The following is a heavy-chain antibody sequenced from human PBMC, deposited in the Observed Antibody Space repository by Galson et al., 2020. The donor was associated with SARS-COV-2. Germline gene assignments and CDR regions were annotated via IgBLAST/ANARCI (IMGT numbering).Heavy chain of an antibody. Sequence: SKSNSYATSYGASLEGRFTISRDDSMNTAYLQMNSLKTEDTAVYYYTRVPPDTTSFLDAFDVWRQGTVVTVSS. CDR3: TRVPPDTTSFLDAFDV. D-gene: IGHD6-6*01. CDR2: SKSNSYAT. J-gene: IGHJ3*01. V-gene: IGHV3-73*01.